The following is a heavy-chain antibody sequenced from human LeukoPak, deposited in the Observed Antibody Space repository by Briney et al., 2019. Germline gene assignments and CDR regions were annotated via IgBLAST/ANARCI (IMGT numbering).Heavy chain of an antibody. D-gene: IGHD4-17*01. V-gene: IGHV3-7*05. CDR3: ARDKSYGDSEDY. CDR1: GFNFSSYW. J-gene: IGHJ4*02. Sequence: GGSLRLSCAASGFNFSSYWMSWVRQAPGKGLEWVANINQDGSEKYYVDSVKGRFTISRDNAKNSMYLQMNSLRAEDTAVYYCARDKSYGDSEDYWGQGTLVTVSS. CDR2: INQDGSEK.